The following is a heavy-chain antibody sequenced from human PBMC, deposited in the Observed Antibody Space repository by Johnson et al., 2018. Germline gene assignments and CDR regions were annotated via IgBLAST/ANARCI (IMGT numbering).Heavy chain of an antibody. D-gene: IGHD3-22*01. J-gene: IGHJ6*02. CDR3: AGHYYGSRGCYLYYYYYYGMDV. CDR2: IGTAGDT. V-gene: IGHV3-13*01. CDR1: GFTFSSNS. Sequence: LQESGGGLVKPGGSLRLSCVASGFTFSSNSMNWVRQATGKGLEWVSAIGTAGDTYYPGSVKGRFTISRENAKNSLYLQMNSLGAWGTAVYYCAGHYYGSRGCYLYYYYYYGMDVWGQGTTVTVSS.